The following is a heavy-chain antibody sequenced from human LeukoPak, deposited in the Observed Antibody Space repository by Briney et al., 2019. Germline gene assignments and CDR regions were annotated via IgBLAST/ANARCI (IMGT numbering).Heavy chain of an antibody. J-gene: IGHJ1*01. CDR2: IYTSGST. CDR1: GGSISSGSYY. CDR3: ARTYSGSPQYFQH. V-gene: IGHV4-61*02. Sequence: SETLSLTCTGSGGSISSGSYYWSWIRQPAGKGLEWIGRIYTSGSTNYNPSLKSRVTISVDTSQNQFSLKLSSVTAADTAVYYCARTYSGSPQYFQHWGQGTLVTVSS. D-gene: IGHD1-26*01.